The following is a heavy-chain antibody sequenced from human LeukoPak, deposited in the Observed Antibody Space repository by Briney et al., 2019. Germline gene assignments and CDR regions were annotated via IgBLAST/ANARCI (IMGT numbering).Heavy chain of an antibody. Sequence: GGSLRLSCAASGFTFSNYEMHWVRQAPGKGVEGVAFIRYDGSNKNYADSVKGRFTISRDNSKNTLYLQMNSLRVDDTAVYYCAKSYDSSGYYYEQYFQHWGQGTLVTVSS. CDR2: IRYDGSNK. J-gene: IGHJ1*01. D-gene: IGHD3-22*01. V-gene: IGHV3-30*02. CDR1: GFTFSNYE. CDR3: AKSYDSSGYYYEQYFQH.